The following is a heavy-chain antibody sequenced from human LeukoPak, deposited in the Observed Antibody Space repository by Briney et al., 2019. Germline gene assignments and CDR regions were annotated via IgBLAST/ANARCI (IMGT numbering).Heavy chain of an antibody. D-gene: IGHD3-10*01. CDR2: ITSDSSTM. Sequence: PGGSLRLSCAAFGFTFSSYSMNWVRQTPGQGLEWVSYITSDSSTMFYADSVKGRFTISRDNAKNSLFLQMNSLRVEDTAVYYCAKNYYAGAYYGWFDPWGQGTLVTVAS. CDR3: AKNYYAGAYYGWFDP. V-gene: IGHV3-48*04. CDR1: GFTFSSYS. J-gene: IGHJ5*02.